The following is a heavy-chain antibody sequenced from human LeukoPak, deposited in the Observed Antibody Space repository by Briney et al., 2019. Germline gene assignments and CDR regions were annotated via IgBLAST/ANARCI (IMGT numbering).Heavy chain of an antibody. CDR3: ARGTPFCGSASCYNY. CDR1: GYTFTSSD. Sequence: WASVKVSCRASGYTFTSSDINWVRQATGRGLEWMGWMNPNSGNTGYAHRFQGRVTMTRDTSISTAYMELSSLTSEDTAVYYCARGTPFCGSASCYNYWGQGTLVTVSS. D-gene: IGHD2-2*02. V-gene: IGHV1-8*01. J-gene: IGHJ4*02. CDR2: MNPNSGNT.